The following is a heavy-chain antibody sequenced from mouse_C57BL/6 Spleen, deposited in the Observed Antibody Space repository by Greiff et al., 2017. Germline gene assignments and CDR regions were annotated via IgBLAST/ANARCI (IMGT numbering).Heavy chain of an antibody. CDR1: GYSFTDYN. V-gene: IGHV1-39*01. CDR3: ARWDGYVFAY. Sequence: VQLQQSGPELVKPGASVKISCKASGYSFTDYNMNWVKQSDGKSLEWIGVINPNNGTTSYNQKFKGKATLTVDQSSSTDYMQLNSLTSEDSAVYYDARWDGYVFAYWGQGTLVTVSA. D-gene: IGHD2-2*01. J-gene: IGHJ3*01. CDR2: INPNNGTT.